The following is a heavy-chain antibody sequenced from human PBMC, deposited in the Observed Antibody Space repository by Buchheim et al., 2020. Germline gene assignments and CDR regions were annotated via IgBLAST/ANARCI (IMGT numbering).Heavy chain of an antibody. CDR1: GFTFSSYA. CDR2: ISGSGGST. D-gene: IGHD3-3*01. Sequence: EVQLLESGGGLVQPGGSLRLSCAASGFTFSSYAMSWVRQVPGKGLEWVSDISGSGGSTYYADSVKGRFTIYRDNSKNPVYLQMNSLRAEDTAVYYCAKCPIIRFLEWSAVDYWGQGTL. CDR3: AKCPIIRFLEWSAVDY. J-gene: IGHJ4*02. V-gene: IGHV3-23*01.